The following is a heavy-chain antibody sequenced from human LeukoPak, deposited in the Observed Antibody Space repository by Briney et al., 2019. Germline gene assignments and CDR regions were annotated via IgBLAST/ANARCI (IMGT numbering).Heavy chain of an antibody. CDR2: IYYSGDT. CDR1: RGSISGYS. J-gene: IGHJ5*02. D-gene: IGHD4/OR15-4a*01. CDR3: VRGPYGASISKWFDP. V-gene: IGHV4-59*01. Sequence: PSETLSLTCTVSRGSISGYSWSWIRQSPGGGLEWIGYIYYSGDTAYNPSLRSRVTMSADTSKNQFSLQLRSMTTADTAVYYCVRGPYGASISKWFDPWGQGTQVTVSS.